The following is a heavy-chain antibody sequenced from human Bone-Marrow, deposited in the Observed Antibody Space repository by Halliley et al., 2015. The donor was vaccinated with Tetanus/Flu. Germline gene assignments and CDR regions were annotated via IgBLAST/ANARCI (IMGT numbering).Heavy chain of an antibody. V-gene: IGHV4-59*01. CDR3: LRDRVGAGTLDAFDI. D-gene: IGHD2-15*01. CDR1: GGSISTYY. J-gene: IGHJ3*02. CDR2: IYYTGST. Sequence: GLVKPSETLSLTCTVSGGSISTYYWNWIRQPPGKGLEWIGYIYYTGSTNYNPSLQSRLPISVDTSKNQFSLKLSSVTAADTTVYYCLRDRVGAGTLDAFDIWGHGTMVTVSS.